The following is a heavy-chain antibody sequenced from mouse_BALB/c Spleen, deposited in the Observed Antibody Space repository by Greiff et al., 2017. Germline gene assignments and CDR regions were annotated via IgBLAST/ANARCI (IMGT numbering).Heavy chain of an antibody. CDR1: GYTFSSYW. J-gene: IGHJ4*01. V-gene: IGHV1-9*01. CDR2: ILPGSGST. D-gene: IGHD2-4*01. Sequence: VQLVESGAELMKPGASVKISCKATGYTFSSYWIEWVKQRPGHGLEWIGEILPGSGSTNYNEKFKGKATFTADTSSNTAYMQLSSLTSEDSAVYYCARSDDYDGDYAMDYWGQGTSVTVSS. CDR3: ARSDDYDGDYAMDY.